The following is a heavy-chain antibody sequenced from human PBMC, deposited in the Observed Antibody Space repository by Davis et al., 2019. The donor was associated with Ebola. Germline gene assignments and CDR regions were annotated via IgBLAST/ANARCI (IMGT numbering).Heavy chain of an antibody. Sequence: MPSETLSLTCAVSGGSISSSNWWSWVRQPPGKGLEWIGEIYHSGSTNYNPSLKSRVTISVDTSKNQFSLKLSSVTAADTAVYYCARANPYYYDSSGYVGYYFGMDVWGQGTTVTVSS. D-gene: IGHD3-22*01. J-gene: IGHJ6*02. CDR3: ARANPYYYDSSGYVGYYFGMDV. CDR1: GGSISSSNW. V-gene: IGHV4-4*02. CDR2: IYHSGST.